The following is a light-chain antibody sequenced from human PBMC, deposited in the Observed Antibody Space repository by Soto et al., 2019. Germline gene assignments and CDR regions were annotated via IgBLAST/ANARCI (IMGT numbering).Light chain of an antibody. CDR2: EVS. V-gene: IGLV2-23*02. CDR1: SSDIGNYNF. CDR3: CSYASSNIVL. Sequence: QSAPTQPASVSGSPGQSITISCTGSSSDIGNYNFVSWYQQHPGKAPKVMIFEVSKRPSGVSYRFSGSKSDNTASLTISGLQAEDEADYYCCSYASSNIVLFGGGTQLTVL. J-gene: IGLJ2*01.